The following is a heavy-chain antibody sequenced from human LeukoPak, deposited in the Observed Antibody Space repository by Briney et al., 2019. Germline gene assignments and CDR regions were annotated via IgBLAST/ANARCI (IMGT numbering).Heavy chain of an antibody. D-gene: IGHD3-9*01. CDR3: ARNYDILTGYYNWFDP. Sequence: SGPTLVKPTQTLTLTCTFSGFSLSTSGVGVGWIRQPPGKALEWLALIYWIDDKRYSPSLKSRLTITKDTSKNQVVLTMTNMDPLDTATYYCARNYDILTGYYNWFDPWGQGTLVTVSS. CDR2: IYWIDDK. J-gene: IGHJ5*01. CDR1: GFSLSTSGVG. V-gene: IGHV2-5*01.